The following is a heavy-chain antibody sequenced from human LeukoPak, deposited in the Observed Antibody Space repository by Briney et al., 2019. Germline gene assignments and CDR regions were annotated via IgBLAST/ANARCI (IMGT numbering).Heavy chain of an antibody. D-gene: IGHD3/OR15-3a*01. V-gene: IGHV3-30*03. Sequence: GTSLRLSCAASGFTFSGSDMHWVRQAPGKGLEWVATISYDGGKKNYAAAVQGRFTVSRDNPVNTLNLQMNSLRGEDTALYYCATDGLAVGEYYFDYWGQGTLVTVSS. J-gene: IGHJ4*02. CDR2: ISYDGGKK. CDR1: GFTFSGSD. CDR3: ATDGLAVGEYYFDY.